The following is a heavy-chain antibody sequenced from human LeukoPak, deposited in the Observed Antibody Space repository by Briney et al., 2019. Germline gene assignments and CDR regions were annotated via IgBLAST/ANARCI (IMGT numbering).Heavy chain of an antibody. CDR1: GYTFTSYG. Sequence: GASVKVSCKASGYTFTSYGISWVRRAPGQGLEWMGWISAYNGNTNYAQKLQGRVTMTTDTSTSTAYMELRSLRSDDTAVYYCARDTAAVAGNDFDYWGQGTLVTVSS. CDR2: ISAYNGNT. D-gene: IGHD6-19*01. V-gene: IGHV1-18*01. CDR3: ARDTAAVAGNDFDY. J-gene: IGHJ4*02.